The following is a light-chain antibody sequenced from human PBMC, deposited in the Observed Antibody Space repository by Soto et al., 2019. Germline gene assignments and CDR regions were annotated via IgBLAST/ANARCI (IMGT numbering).Light chain of an antibody. CDR1: QTVRTNY. CDR2: GAS. CDR3: QQYSDSPLT. Sequence: IVLTQSPGTLSLSPGERATLSCRASQTVRTNYLAWFQHKPGQAPNLLIYGASSRATGIPESVSGSGSGTDFTLLINRLEAEDFAVYFCQQYSDSPLTFGGGTQVAIK. J-gene: IGKJ4*01. V-gene: IGKV3-20*01.